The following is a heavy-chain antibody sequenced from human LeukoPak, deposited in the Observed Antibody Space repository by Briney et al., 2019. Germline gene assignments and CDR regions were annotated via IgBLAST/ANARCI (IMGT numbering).Heavy chain of an antibody. J-gene: IGHJ4*02. CDR2: IYTSGST. Sequence: SETLSLTCTVSGYSISSGYYWGWIRQPAGKGLEWIGRIYTSGSTNYNPSLKSRVTMSVDTSKNQFSLKLSSVTAADTAVYYCARGGSYYPSFDYWGQGTLVTVSS. D-gene: IGHD1-26*01. CDR3: ARGGSYYPSFDY. CDR1: GYSISSGYY. V-gene: IGHV4-4*07.